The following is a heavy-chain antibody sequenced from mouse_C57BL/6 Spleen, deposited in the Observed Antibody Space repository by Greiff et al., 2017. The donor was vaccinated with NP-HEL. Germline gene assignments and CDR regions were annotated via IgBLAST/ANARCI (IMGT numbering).Heavy chain of an antibody. J-gene: IGHJ1*03. Sequence: EVKLVESGGGLVQPGGSLKLSCAASGFTFSDYYMYWVRQTPEKRLEWVAYISNGGGSTYYPETVKGRFTISRDNAKNTLYLQMSRLKSEDTAMYYCARRYYYGSSGYFDVWGTGTTVTVAS. D-gene: IGHD1-1*01. CDR1: GFTFSDYY. CDR2: ISNGGGST. CDR3: ARRYYYGSSGYFDV. V-gene: IGHV5-12*01.